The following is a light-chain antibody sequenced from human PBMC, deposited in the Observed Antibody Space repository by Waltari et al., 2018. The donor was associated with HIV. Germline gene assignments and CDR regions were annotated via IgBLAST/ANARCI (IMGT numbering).Light chain of an antibody. CDR1: QSISSY. Sequence: DIQLTQSPSSLSASLGDRVTITCRASQSISSYLNWYQQKPGKAPNLLIYAASSLQGGVPSRFSGSGSGTDFTLTISSLQPEDFATYYCQQSYNSPPTFGPGTKVDLK. V-gene: IGKV1-39*01. CDR2: AAS. J-gene: IGKJ3*01. CDR3: QQSYNSPPT.